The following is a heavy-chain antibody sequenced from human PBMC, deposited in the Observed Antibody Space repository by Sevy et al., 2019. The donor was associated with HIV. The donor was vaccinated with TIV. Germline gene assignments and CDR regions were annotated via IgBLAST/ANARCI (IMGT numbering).Heavy chain of an antibody. Sequence: GGSLRLSCAASGFSFRSYAMNWVRQAPGKGLEWVSYITDSGTSMYYSDSVRGRFTISRDNARNSLYLQMNSLRGEDTAVYYCARDLPPSATTVAHFDCWGQGTLVTVSS. CDR2: ITDSGTSM. CDR3: ARDLPPSATTVAHFDC. J-gene: IGHJ4*02. CDR1: GFSFRSYA. D-gene: IGHD4-17*01. V-gene: IGHV3-48*03.